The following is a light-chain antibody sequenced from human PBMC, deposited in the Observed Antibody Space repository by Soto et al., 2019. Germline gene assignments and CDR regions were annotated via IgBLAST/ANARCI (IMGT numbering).Light chain of an antibody. Sequence: QSVLTQPASVSGSLGQSITLSCTGTSSDIGGYSYVSWYQQSPGKAPKLIIFEVRDRPLGVSDRFSGSKSGNTASLTISGLRAEDEATYYGSSYRDPDPFLIFGGGTKLTVL. CDR3: SSYRDPDPFLI. CDR1: SSDIGGYSY. CDR2: EVR. V-gene: IGLV2-14*01. J-gene: IGLJ2*01.